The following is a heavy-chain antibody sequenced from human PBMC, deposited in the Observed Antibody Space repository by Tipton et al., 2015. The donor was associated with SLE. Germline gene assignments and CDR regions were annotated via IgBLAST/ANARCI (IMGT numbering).Heavy chain of an antibody. CDR2: INHSGST. CDR3: ARALWVDKDFEVPLAIRLRAFDI. Sequence: TLSLTCAVYGGSFSGYYWSWIRQSPGKGLEWIGEINHSGSTNYKPSLKSRVTISVDTSKNQFSLKLSSVTAADTAVYYCARALWVDKDFEVPLAIRLRAFDIWGQGRMVTVSS. CDR1: GGSFSGYY. V-gene: IGHV4-34*01. J-gene: IGHJ3*02. D-gene: IGHD2-2*02.